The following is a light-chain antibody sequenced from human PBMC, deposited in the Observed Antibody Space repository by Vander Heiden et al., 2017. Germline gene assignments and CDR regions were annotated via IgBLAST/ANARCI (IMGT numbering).Light chain of an antibody. J-gene: IGLJ1*01. V-gene: IGLV1-51*01. CDR3: GTWDSSLSAGV. CDR1: SPHIGTNY. Sequence: QSVLPHPPSVSPAPGQKVPISCSGSSPHIGTNYVSWYQQLPGTAPNLLIYDNNKRPSGIPDRFSGSKSGTSATLGITGLQTEDEADYYCGTWDSSLSAGVFGTGTKVTVL. CDR2: DNN.